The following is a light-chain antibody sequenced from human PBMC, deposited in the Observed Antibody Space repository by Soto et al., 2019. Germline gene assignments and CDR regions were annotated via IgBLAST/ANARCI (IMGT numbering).Light chain of an antibody. J-gene: IGKJ2*01. V-gene: IGKV1-5*01. CDR1: QSISSW. CDR3: QQYNSYPYT. Sequence: DIQMTQSPSTLSASVGDRVTITCRASQSISSWLAWYQQKPGKAPKLRIYDASSLESGVPSRFSGSGSGTEFTLTISSLQPDDFATDDCQQYNSYPYTFGQGTKLEIK. CDR2: DAS.